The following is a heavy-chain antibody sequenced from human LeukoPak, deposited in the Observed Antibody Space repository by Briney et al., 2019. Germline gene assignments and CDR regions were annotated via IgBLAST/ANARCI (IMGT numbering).Heavy chain of an antibody. V-gene: IGHV3-30-3*01. Sequence: GRSLRLSCAASGFTFSHYAIHWVRQAPGKGLEWVTAISYDGSNKYYADSVKGRFTISRDNSKNTVSLQMNSLRVEDTAVYYCAKDCCSSWYEVSWFDPWGQGTLVTVSS. CDR1: GFTFSHYA. J-gene: IGHJ5*02. CDR3: AKDCCSSWYEVSWFDP. CDR2: ISYDGSNK. D-gene: IGHD6-13*01.